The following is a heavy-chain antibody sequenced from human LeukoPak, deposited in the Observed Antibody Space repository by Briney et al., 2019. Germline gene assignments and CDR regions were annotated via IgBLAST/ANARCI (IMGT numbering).Heavy chain of an antibody. V-gene: IGHV1-18*01. D-gene: IGHD3-16*02. CDR3: ARGRYYDYVWGSYPSGYFDY. CDR1: GYTFTSYG. CDR2: ISAYNGNT. J-gene: IGHJ4*02. Sequence: ASVKVSCKASGYTFTSYGISWVRQAPGQGLEWTGWISAYNGNTNYAQKLQGRVTMTTDTSTSTAYMELRSLRSDDTAVYYCARGRYYDYVWGSYPSGYFDYWGQGTLVTVSS.